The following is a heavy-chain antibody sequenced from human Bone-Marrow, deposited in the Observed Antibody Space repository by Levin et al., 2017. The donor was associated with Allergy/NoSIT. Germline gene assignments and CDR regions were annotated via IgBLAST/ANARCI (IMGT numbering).Heavy chain of an antibody. D-gene: IGHD6-19*01. V-gene: IGHV3-23*01. CDR3: ARRSQISSGWFDY. CDR1: GFTFSDYS. Sequence: GGSLRLSCVASGFTFSDYSMSWVRQAPGKGLEWVSAITGTGDFTNYADSVQGQLTISRDNSKNTLYLQMNGLRAEDTAVYYCARRSQISSGWFDYWGQGTLVTVSS. J-gene: IGHJ4*02. CDR2: ITGTGDFT.